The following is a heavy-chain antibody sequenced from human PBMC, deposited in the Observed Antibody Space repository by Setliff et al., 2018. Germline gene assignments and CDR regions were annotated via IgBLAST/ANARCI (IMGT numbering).Heavy chain of an antibody. J-gene: IGHJ4*02. Sequence: PGGSLRLSCAASGFDFSTYWMTWVRQAPGKGLEWVANINQDGSQKYYVDSVKGRFTISRDNAKSSLYLQMNSLRAEDTAVYYCARDQGSYGYRAFDSWGQGALVTVSS. D-gene: IGHD3-16*01. CDR2: INQDGSQK. CDR3: ARDQGSYGYRAFDS. CDR1: GFDFSTYW. V-gene: IGHV3-7*01.